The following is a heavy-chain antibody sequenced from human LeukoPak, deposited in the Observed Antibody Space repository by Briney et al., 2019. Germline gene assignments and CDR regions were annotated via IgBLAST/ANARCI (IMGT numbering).Heavy chain of an antibody. Sequence: GGSLRLSCAASGFTFSSYSMNWVRQAPGKGLEWVGRTRNKANSYTTEYAASVKGRFTISRDDSRNSLYLQMNSLKTEDTAVYYCAREGYDFWSGYYGIDYWGQGTLVTVSS. V-gene: IGHV3-72*01. J-gene: IGHJ4*02. CDR3: AREGYDFWSGYYGIDY. D-gene: IGHD3-3*01. CDR1: GFTFSSYS. CDR2: TRNKANSYTT.